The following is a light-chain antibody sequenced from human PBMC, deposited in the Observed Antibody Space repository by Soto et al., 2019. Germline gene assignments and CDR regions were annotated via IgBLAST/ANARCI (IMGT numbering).Light chain of an antibody. CDR1: QSVSSD. V-gene: IGKV3-11*01. Sequence: IVMTQSPATLSVSPGERATLSGRASQSVSSDLAWYQQKPGQAPRLLLYGASSRATGVPARFSGSGSGTEFTLTISSLEPEDFAVYYCQQRSNWPLTFGGGTKVDIK. CDR2: GAS. J-gene: IGKJ4*01. CDR3: QQRSNWPLT.